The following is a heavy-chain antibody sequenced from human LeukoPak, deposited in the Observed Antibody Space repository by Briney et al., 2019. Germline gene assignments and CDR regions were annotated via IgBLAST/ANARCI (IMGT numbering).Heavy chain of an antibody. CDR2: IFPSGGEI. J-gene: IGHJ4*02. V-gene: IGHV3-23*01. Sequence: GGTLRLSCVASEFTFSIYGMNWVRQPPGKGLEWVSSIFPSGGEIHYADSVRGRFTISRDNSKSTLSLQMNSLRAEDTAIYYCATYRQVLLPFESWGQGTLVTVSS. CDR3: ATYRQVLLPFES. CDR1: EFTFSIYG. D-gene: IGHD2-8*02.